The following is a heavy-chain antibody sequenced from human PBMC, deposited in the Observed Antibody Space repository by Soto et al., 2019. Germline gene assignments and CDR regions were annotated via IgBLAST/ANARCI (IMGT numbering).Heavy chain of an antibody. CDR1: GYTFTSYA. J-gene: IGHJ4*02. CDR2: INAGNGNT. Sequence: ASVKVSCKASGYTFTSYAMHWVRQAPGQRLEWMGWINAGNGNTKYSQKFQGRVTVTKDTSASTAYMELGSLRSEDTAVYYCARNVGGWPDYWGQGTLVIVSS. CDR3: ARNVGGWPDY. V-gene: IGHV1-3*01. D-gene: IGHD2-15*01.